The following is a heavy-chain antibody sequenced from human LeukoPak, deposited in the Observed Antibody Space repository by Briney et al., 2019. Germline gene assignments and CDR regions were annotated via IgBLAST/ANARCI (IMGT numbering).Heavy chain of an antibody. CDR2: ISYDGSNK. V-gene: IGHV3-30-3*01. Sequence: GRSLRLSCAASGFTFSSYAMHWVRQAPGKGLEWVAVISYDGSNKYYADSVKGRFTISRDNSKNTLYLQMNSLRAEDTAVYYCARVLSGECYDSSGYYYWGQGTLVTVSS. CDR3: ARVLSGECYDSSGYYY. D-gene: IGHD3-22*01. J-gene: IGHJ4*02. CDR1: GFTFSSYA.